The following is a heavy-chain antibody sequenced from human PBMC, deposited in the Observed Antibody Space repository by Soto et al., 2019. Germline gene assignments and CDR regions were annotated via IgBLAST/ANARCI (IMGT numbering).Heavy chain of an antibody. V-gene: IGHV1-69*13. CDR1: GCGFSSYA. CDR2: IVPIVDTS. D-gene: IGHD5-12*01. CDR3: VRVVAIPGYPDN. Sequence: SVKVSCETSGCGFSSYAIIWVRQAPGQGLEWMGGIVPIVDTSTYAQKFQGRVTITADESTSTVYMELSSLRSDDTAVYYCVRVVAIPGYPDNWGQGTLVPGSS. J-gene: IGHJ4*02.